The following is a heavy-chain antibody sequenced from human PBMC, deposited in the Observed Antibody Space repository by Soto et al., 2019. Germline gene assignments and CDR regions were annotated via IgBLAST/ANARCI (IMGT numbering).Heavy chain of an antibody. Sequence: PSETLSLTCTVSPDSITSSGYYWGWIRQTPGKGLEWIGSIYYNGTTYYNPSLKSRVFISVDTSKDQFSLRLKSVTVADTATFYCVIHVVVVSRTYNMEFWRRGTRFILSS. V-gene: IGHV4-39*01. CDR3: VIHVVVVSRTYNMEF. D-gene: IGHD3-22*01. CDR1: PDSITSSGYY. J-gene: IGHJ6*01. CDR2: IYYNGTT.